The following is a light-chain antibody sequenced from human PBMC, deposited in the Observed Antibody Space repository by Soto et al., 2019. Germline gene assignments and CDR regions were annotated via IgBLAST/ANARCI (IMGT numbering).Light chain of an antibody. J-gene: IGLJ2*01. V-gene: IGLV2-8*01. CDR1: SSDVGRYNY. Sequence: QSALTQPPSASGSPGQSVTISCTGTSSDVGRYNYVSWYQQHPGKAPKLMIYEVSKRPSGVPDRFSGSKSGNTASLTVSGLQAEDEADYYCSSYAGSNNFGVFGGGTKVTVL. CDR3: SSYAGSNNFGV. CDR2: EVS.